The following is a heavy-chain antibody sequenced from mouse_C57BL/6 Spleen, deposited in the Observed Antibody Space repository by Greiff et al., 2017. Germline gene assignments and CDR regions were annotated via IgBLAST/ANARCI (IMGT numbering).Heavy chain of an antibody. J-gene: IGHJ2*01. Sequence: VQLQQSGAELMKPGASVKLSCKATGYTFTGYWIEWVKQRPGHGLEWIGEILPGSGSTNYNEKFKGKATLTVDTSSNTAYMQLTSLTTEHSAIYSCARCCAKRVANPHDYWGQGTTLTVAS. V-gene: IGHV1-9*01. D-gene: IGHD1-1*01. CDR3: ARCCAKRVANPHDY. CDR1: GYTFTGYW. CDR2: ILPGSGST.